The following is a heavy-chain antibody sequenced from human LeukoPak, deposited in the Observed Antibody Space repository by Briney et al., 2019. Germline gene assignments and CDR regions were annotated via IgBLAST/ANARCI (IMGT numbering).Heavy chain of an antibody. V-gene: IGHV3-48*01. CDR1: GFTFSSYS. CDR3: ARERYSYGYYYYYMDV. Sequence: PGGSLRLSCAASGFTFSSYSMNWVRQAPGKGLEWVSYISSSSSTIYYADSVKGRFTISRDNAKNSLYLQMNSLRAEDTAVYYCARERYSYGYYYYYMDVWGKGTTVTVSS. J-gene: IGHJ6*03. CDR2: ISSSSSTI. D-gene: IGHD5-18*01.